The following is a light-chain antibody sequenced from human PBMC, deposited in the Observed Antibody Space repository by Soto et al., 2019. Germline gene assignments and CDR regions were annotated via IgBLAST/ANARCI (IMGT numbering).Light chain of an antibody. CDR2: NTN. Sequence: QAVVTQEPSFSVSPGGTITLTCGLSSGSVSTSNYPGWYHQTPGQTPRALIYNTNIRSSGVPDRFSGSILGTKAALTITGAQADDESDYYCVLNMGSGIYVFGTGTKLIVL. J-gene: IGLJ1*01. CDR1: SGSVSTSNY. CDR3: VLNMGSGIYV. V-gene: IGLV8-61*01.